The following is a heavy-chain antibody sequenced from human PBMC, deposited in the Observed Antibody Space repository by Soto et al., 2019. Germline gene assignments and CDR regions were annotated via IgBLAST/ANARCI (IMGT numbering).Heavy chain of an antibody. CDR1: GFSFDAYS. CDR3: AKDISLRYTDYDFDD. Sequence: EVQLVESGGVVVQPGGSLRLSCAASGFSFDAYSMHWIRQIPGKGLEWVSLITSDGGTTYYADSVKGRFAISRDNSKSSLFLHLNSLRTEDTAFYYFAKDISLRYTDYDFDDWGQGTLVTVSS. V-gene: IGHV3-43*01. J-gene: IGHJ4*02. CDR2: ITSDGGTT. D-gene: IGHD5-12*01.